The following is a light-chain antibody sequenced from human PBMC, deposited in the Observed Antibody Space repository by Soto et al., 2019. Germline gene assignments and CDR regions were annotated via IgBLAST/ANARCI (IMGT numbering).Light chain of an antibody. CDR3: QHSSNWPGT. CDR1: QSVFNY. V-gene: IGKV3-11*01. CDR2: DAT. J-gene: IGKJ1*01. Sequence: EIVLTQSPATLSLSPGERATLSCRASQSVFNYLAWYQQKPGQAPRLLIYDATDRATGVPARFTGSGSGTDFTLTISSLEPEDFAVYYCQHSSNWPGTLGQGTKVDIK.